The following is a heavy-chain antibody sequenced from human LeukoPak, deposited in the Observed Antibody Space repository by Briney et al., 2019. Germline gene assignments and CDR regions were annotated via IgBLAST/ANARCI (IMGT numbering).Heavy chain of an antibody. CDR1: GGSISSGSYY. CDR2: IYTSGST. Sequence: PSETLSLTCTVSGGSISSGSYYWSWIRQPAGKGLEWIGRIYTSGSTNYNPSLKSRVTISVDTSKNQFSLKLSSVTAADTAVYYCARGMYGSGSYYYYYMDVWGKGTTVTISS. D-gene: IGHD3-10*01. CDR3: ARGMYGSGSYYYYYMDV. V-gene: IGHV4-61*02. J-gene: IGHJ6*03.